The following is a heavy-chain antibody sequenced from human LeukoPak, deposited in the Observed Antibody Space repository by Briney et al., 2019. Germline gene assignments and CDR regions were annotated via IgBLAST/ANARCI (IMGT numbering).Heavy chain of an antibody. J-gene: IGHJ4*02. CDR1: GGSISSGSYY. CDR2: IYTSGST. V-gene: IGHV4-61*02. Sequence: SQTLSLTCTVSGGSISSGSYYWSWIRQPAGKGLEWIGRIYTSGSTNYNPSLKSRVTISVDTSKNQFSLKLSSVTAADTAVYYCARGPGAATGGPYYFDYWGQGTLVTVSS. CDR3: ARGPGAATGGPYYFDY. D-gene: IGHD2-15*01.